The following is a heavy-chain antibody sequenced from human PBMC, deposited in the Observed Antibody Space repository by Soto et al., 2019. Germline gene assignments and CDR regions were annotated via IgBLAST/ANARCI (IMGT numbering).Heavy chain of an antibody. Sequence: PGGYLRLSCAASGFTVSRDYMSWVRLAPGKGLEWVSVIYTGGSTYYADSVKGRFTFSRDNSKNTLYLQMNSLRAEDTAVYYCARAYGGNPALFDPWGQGTLVTVSS. V-gene: IGHV3-53*01. CDR3: ARAYGGNPALFDP. CDR1: GFTVSRDY. D-gene: IGHD4-17*01. CDR2: IYTGGST. J-gene: IGHJ5*02.